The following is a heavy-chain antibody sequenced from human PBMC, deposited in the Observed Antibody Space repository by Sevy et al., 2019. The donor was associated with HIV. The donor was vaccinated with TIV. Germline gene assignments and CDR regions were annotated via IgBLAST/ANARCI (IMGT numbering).Heavy chain of an antibody. Sequence: GGSLRLSCAASGFTSSDYYMSWIRQAPGKGLEWVSYISSSGSTIYYADSVKGRFTISRDNPKNSLYLQMNSLRAEDTAVYYGARGGIAAADPTYYYYYGMDVWGQGTTVTVSS. D-gene: IGHD6-13*01. CDR2: ISSSGSTI. CDR3: ARGGIAAADPTYYYYYGMDV. J-gene: IGHJ6*02. V-gene: IGHV3-11*01. CDR1: GFTSSDYY.